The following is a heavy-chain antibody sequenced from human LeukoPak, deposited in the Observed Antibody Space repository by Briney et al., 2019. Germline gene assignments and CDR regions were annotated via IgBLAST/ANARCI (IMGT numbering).Heavy chain of an antibody. D-gene: IGHD6-19*01. Sequence: GESLKISCKGSGYRFTNNWIGWVRQMPGKGLEWMGIINPGDSDTRYSPSFQGQVTMSADKSITTAYLQWSSLKASDTAMYYCARHLGGSGWYYFDYWGQGTLVTVSS. CDR2: INPGDSDT. CDR3: ARHLGGSGWYYFDY. CDR1: GYRFTNNW. J-gene: IGHJ4*02. V-gene: IGHV5-51*01.